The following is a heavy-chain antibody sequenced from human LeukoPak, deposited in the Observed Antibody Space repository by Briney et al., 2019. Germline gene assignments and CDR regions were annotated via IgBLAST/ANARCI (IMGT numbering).Heavy chain of an antibody. V-gene: IGHV4-4*07. D-gene: IGHD1-26*01. Sequence: PSETLSLTCTVSDGSISTYYWSWIRQPAGKGLEWIGRIYTTGSTNYNPSLKSRVTMSVDTSKNQFSLKLSSVTAADTAVYYCARGGLPRENWFDPRGQGTLVTVSS. CDR1: DGSISTYY. J-gene: IGHJ5*02. CDR3: ARGGLPRENWFDP. CDR2: IYTTGST.